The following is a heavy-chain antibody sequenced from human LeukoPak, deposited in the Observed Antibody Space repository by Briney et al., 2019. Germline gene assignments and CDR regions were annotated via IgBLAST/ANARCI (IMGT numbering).Heavy chain of an antibody. CDR3: AKGGGSGSYYIFDF. CDR2: ISGSGGGT. Sequence: GGSLRLSCVASGFTFGTYAMNWVRQAPGKGLEWVSGISGSGGGTYYGDSVKGRFTISRDNSKNTVYLQMDNRRADETAVYYCAKGGGSGSYYIFDFWGQGTLVTVSS. J-gene: IGHJ4*02. D-gene: IGHD3-10*01. V-gene: IGHV3-23*01. CDR1: GFTFGTYA.